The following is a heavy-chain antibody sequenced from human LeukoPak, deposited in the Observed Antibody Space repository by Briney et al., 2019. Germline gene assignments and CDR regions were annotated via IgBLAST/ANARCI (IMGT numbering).Heavy chain of an antibody. Sequence: GTSLRLSCAAPGISFSSHGMHWVRQAPGKGLEWVAVIWYDGSNIYYADSVKSRFTIPRDNSKNTLYLQMNSLRAEDTALYYCARARNDYDSNGFSFLDYWGQGTMVTVSS. J-gene: IGHJ4*02. CDR1: GISFSSHG. CDR2: IWYDGSNI. V-gene: IGHV3-33*01. D-gene: IGHD3-22*01. CDR3: ARARNDYDSNGFSFLDY.